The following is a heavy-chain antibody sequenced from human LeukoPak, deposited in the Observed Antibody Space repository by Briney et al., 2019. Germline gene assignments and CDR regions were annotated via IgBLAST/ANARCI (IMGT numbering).Heavy chain of an antibody. Sequence: SETLSLTCAVYGVSFSGYYWSWIRQPPGKGLEWIGEINHSGSTNYNPSLKSRVTISVDTSKNQFSLKLSSVTAADTAVYYCARGLYSSSWYRYWGQGTLVTVSS. D-gene: IGHD6-13*01. CDR2: INHSGST. CDR1: GVSFSGYY. J-gene: IGHJ4*02. V-gene: IGHV4-34*01. CDR3: ARGLYSSSWYRY.